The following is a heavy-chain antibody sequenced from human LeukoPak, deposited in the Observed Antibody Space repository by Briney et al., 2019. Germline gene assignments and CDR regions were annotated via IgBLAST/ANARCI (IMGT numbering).Heavy chain of an antibody. Sequence: ASVKVSCKASGYTFTGYYIHWVRQAPGQGLEWMGRINPNSGGTNYAQKFQGRVTMTRDASISTAYTELIRLTYDDTAVYYCARDDYSGNSMRFWGQGTLVTVSS. J-gene: IGHJ4*02. D-gene: IGHD4-23*01. V-gene: IGHV1-2*06. CDR3: ARDDYSGNSMRF. CDR1: GYTFTGYY. CDR2: INPNSGGT.